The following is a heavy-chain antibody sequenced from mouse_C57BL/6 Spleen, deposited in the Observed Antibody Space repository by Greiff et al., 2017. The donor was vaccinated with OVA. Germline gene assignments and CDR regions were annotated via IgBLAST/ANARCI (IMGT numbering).Heavy chain of an antibody. CDR3: ARGGRQLRPLYAMDY. CDR1: GYTFTSYW. V-gene: IGHV1-50*01. D-gene: IGHD3-2*02. J-gene: IGHJ4*01. Sequence: VKLQQPGDELVKPGASVKLSCKASGYTFTSYWMQWVKQRPGQGLEWIGEIDPSDSYTNYNQKFKGKVTLTVDTSSSTAYMQLSSLTSEDSAVYYCARGGRQLRPLYAMDYWGQGASVTGSS. CDR2: IDPSDSYT.